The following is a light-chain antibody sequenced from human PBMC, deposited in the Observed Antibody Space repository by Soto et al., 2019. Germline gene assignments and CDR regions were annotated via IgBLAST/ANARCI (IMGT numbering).Light chain of an antibody. Sequence: DIVMTQSPATLSLSPGERATLSCRASQTISTYLTWYQQKPGQAPRLLIFDASKRAAGIPARFSGSGSGTDFTLTISSLEPEDFAVYYCQQRDNWPITFGQGTRLESK. CDR2: DAS. J-gene: IGKJ5*01. CDR1: QTISTY. CDR3: QQRDNWPIT. V-gene: IGKV3-11*01.